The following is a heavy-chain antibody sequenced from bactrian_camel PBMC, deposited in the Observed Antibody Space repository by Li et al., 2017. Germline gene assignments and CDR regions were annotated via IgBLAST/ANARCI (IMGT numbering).Heavy chain of an antibody. CDR1: GLTFSIHY. CDR3: VNGASDVGYNY. J-gene: IGHJ4*01. CDR2: IYSEDRRS. D-gene: IGHD3*01. V-gene: IGHV3S13*01. Sequence: DVQLVESGGGLVQPGGSLRLSCTASGLTFSIHYMSWFRQAPGKEREAVALIYSEDRRSYYLDSVKGRLTISRDNAKNTLYLQLNSLKTEDTAMYYCVNGASDVGYNYWGQGTQVTVS.